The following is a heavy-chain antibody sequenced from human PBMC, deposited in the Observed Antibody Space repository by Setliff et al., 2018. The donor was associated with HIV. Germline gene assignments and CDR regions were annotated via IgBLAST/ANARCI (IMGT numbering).Heavy chain of an antibody. Sequence: SETLSLTCAVYGQSISGYYWIWIRQPPGKGLEWIGYIYYNGNAYYYNPSLKSRTTISLDTSMNQFSLKLTSVTAADTAVYYCAREVDVVTTSDAFDIWGQGTMVTVSS. D-gene: IGHD2-21*02. CDR1: GQSISGYY. J-gene: IGHJ3*02. CDR2: IYYNGNA. V-gene: IGHV4-30-4*08. CDR3: AREVDVVTTSDAFDI.